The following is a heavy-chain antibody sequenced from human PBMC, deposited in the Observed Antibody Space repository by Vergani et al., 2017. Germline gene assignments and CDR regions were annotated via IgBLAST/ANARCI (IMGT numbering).Heavy chain of an antibody. CDR2: INPNSGGT. J-gene: IGHJ3*02. D-gene: IGHD3-10*01. CDR1: GYTFTGYY. V-gene: IGHV1-2*02. CDR3: ASFRNVWFGEVDAFDI. Sequence: QVQLVQSGAEVKKPGASVKVSCKAPGYTFTGYYMHWVRQAPGQGLEWMGWINPNSGGTNYAQKFQGRVTMTRDTSISTAYMELSRLRSDDTAVYYCASFRNVWFGEVDAFDIWGQGTMVTVSS.